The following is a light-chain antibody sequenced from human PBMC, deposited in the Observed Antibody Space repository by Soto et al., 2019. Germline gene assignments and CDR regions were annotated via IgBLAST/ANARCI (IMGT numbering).Light chain of an antibody. CDR2: GAS. V-gene: IGKV3-20*01. CDR1: QIISSTY. J-gene: IGKJ2*01. CDR3: QHYGTSLYT. Sequence: DIVLTQSPGTLSLSTGESATLXXRSSQIISSTYLGWYQQKPGQAPSLLIYGASSRATGIPDRFSGSGSGTDFTLTISRLEPKDFAVYYCQHYGTSLYTFGQGT.